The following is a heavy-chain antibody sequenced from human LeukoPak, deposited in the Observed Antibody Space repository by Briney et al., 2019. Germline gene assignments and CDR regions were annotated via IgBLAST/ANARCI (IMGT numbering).Heavy chain of an antibody. CDR2: INHNGST. J-gene: IGHJ4*02. V-gene: IGHV4-34*01. CDR1: GGSFSGYY. D-gene: IGHD3-10*01. CDR3: ARGQYYYGSGSYYFRKPFDY. Sequence: PSETLSLTCAVYGGSFSGYYWSWIRQPPGKGLEWIGEINHNGSTNYNPSLKSRATISVDTSKNQFSLKLSSVTAADTAVYYCARGQYYYGSGSYYFRKPFDYWGQGTLVTVSS.